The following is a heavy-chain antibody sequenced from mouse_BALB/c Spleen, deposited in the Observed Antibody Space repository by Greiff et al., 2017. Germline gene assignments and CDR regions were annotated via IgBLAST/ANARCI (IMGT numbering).Heavy chain of an antibody. J-gene: IGHJ3*01. CDR2: IYPGSGNT. D-gene: IGHD3-1*01. V-gene: IGHV1-77*01. Sequence: VQLQQSGAELARPGASVKLSCKASGYTFTDYYINWVKQRTGQGLEWIGEIYPGSGNTYYNEKFKGKATLTADKSSSTAYMQLSSLTSEDSAVYFCARSGYGAYWGQGTLVTVSA. CDR3: ARSGYGAY. CDR1: GYTFTDYY.